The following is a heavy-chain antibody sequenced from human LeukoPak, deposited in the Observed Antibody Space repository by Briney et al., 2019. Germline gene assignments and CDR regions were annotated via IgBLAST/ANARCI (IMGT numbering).Heavy chain of an antibody. CDR3: AKDRGSGSYYKPPDYFDY. CDR1: GFTFSSYE. V-gene: IGHV3-48*03. Sequence: PGGSLRLSCAASGFTFSSYEMNWVRQAPGKGLEWVSYISSSGSTIYYADSVKGRFTISRDNAKNSLYLQMNSLRAEDTALYYCAKDRGSGSYYKPPDYFDYWGQGTLVTVSS. J-gene: IGHJ4*02. D-gene: IGHD3-10*01. CDR2: ISSSGSTI.